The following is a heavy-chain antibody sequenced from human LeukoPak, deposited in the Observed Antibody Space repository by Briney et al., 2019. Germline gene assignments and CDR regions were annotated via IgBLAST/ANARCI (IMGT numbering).Heavy chain of an antibody. D-gene: IGHD6-19*01. J-gene: IGHJ4*02. CDR2: ISSSSSTI. V-gene: IGHV3-48*04. CDR1: GFTFSSYS. CDR3: ARGVAVAGTSVEAFDY. Sequence: PGGSLRLSCAASGFTFSSYSMNWVRQAPGKGLEWVSYISSSSSTIYYADSVKGRFTISRDNAKNSLYLQMNSLRAEDTAVYYCARGVAVAGTSVEAFDYWGQGTLVTVSS.